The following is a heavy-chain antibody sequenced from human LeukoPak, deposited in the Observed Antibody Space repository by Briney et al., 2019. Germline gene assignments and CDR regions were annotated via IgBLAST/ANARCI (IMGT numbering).Heavy chain of an antibody. CDR3: AREVTFDCSSTSCYPKADAFDI. J-gene: IGHJ3*02. D-gene: IGHD2-2*01. V-gene: IGHV1-18*01. CDR2: ISAYNGNT. CDR1: GYSFTSYG. Sequence: AAVKVSCKASGYSFTSYGISWVRQAPGQGLDGMGWISAYNGNTNYAPKLQGRVTMTTDPSTSTAYMALRSLRSDDTAVYYCAREVTFDCSSTSCYPKADAFDIWGQGTMVTVSS.